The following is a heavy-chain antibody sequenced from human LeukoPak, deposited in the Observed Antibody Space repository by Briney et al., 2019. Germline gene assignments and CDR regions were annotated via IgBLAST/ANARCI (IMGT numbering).Heavy chain of an antibody. J-gene: IGHJ6*04. CDR3: ARDGRGTSLVDSMDV. V-gene: IGHV4-4*07. Sequence: PSETLSLTCTVSGGSISSYYWSWIRQPAGKGPEWMGRMYVSGSTNYNPSLKSRVTMSVDTSKNQFSLKLSSVTAADTAVYYCARDGRGTSLVDSMDVWGKGTTVTVSS. CDR1: GGSISSYY. D-gene: IGHD2-2*01. CDR2: MYVSGST.